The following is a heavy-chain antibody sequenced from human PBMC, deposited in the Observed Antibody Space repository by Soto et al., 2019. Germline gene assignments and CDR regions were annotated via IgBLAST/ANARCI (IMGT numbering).Heavy chain of an antibody. CDR2: IDWDDDK. J-gene: IGHJ6*02. V-gene: IGHV2-70*01. CDR1: GFSLSTSGMC. Sequence: SGPTLVNPTQTLTLTCTFSGFSLSTSGMCVSWIRQPPGKALEWLALIDWDDDKYYSTSLKTRLTISKDTSKNQVVLTMTNMDPVDTATYYCVRSLTYYDILTGSRVYYGMDVWGQGTTVTVSS. D-gene: IGHD3-9*01. CDR3: VRSLTYYDILTGSRVYYGMDV.